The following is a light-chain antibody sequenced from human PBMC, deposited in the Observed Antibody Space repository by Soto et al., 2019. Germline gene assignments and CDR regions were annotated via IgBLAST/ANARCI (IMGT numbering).Light chain of an antibody. V-gene: IGLV2-14*01. CDR2: DVN. J-gene: IGLJ1*01. Sequence: QSALTQPASVSGSPGLSIAISCTGTSSDVGGYNCVSWYQQHPGRAPKLLIIDVNNRPSGVSDRFSGSKSGNTASLTISCLQAEDEADYYCSSCTTSSTFVFGTGTKLTVL. CDR1: SSDVGGYNC. CDR3: SSCTTSSTFV.